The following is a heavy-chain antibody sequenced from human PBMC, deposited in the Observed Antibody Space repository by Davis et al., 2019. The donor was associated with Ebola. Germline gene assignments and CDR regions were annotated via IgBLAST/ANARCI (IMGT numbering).Heavy chain of an antibody. Sequence: ASVKVSCKASGYTFTGYYMHWVRQAPGQGLEWMGWINPNSGGTNYAQKFQGRVTMTRDTSIRTAYMELGRLRSDDTAVYYCARSSTYYYGSGSYPDAFDIWGQGTMVTVSS. D-gene: IGHD3-10*01. CDR2: INPNSGGT. J-gene: IGHJ3*02. CDR1: GYTFTGYY. CDR3: ARSSTYYYGSGSYPDAFDI. V-gene: IGHV1-2*02.